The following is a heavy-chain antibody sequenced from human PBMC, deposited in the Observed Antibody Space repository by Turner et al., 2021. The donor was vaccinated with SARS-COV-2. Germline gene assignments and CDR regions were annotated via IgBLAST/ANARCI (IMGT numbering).Heavy chain of an antibody. D-gene: IGHD3-22*01. Sequence: QVHLVQSGAEVKKPGASVKVSCKASGYTFTGYYMHWVRQAPGQGLEWMGWINPNRGDTNYAQKLQGRVTMTRDTSISTAYMELSRLRSDDTAVYYCARGTYYYDISAYRNDAFDIWGQGTMVTVSS. CDR1: GYTFTGYY. J-gene: IGHJ3*02. CDR2: INPNRGDT. CDR3: ARGTYYYDISAYRNDAFDI. V-gene: IGHV1-2*02.